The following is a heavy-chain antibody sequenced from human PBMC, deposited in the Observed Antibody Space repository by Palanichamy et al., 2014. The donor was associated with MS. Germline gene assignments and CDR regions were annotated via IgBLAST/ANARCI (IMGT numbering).Heavy chain of an antibody. V-gene: IGHV3-7*03. D-gene: IGHD6-13*01. J-gene: IGHJ4*02. CDR3: ARDSSSWSMITYFDY. CDR1: GFTFSSYW. CDR2: IKQDGSER. Sequence: EVQLVESGGGLVQPGGSLRLSCAASGFTFSSYWMSWVRQAPGKGLEWVANIKQDGSERYYVDSVKGRFTISRDNAKNSLYLQMNSLRAEDTAVYYCARDSSSWSMITYFDYWGQGTLVTVSS.